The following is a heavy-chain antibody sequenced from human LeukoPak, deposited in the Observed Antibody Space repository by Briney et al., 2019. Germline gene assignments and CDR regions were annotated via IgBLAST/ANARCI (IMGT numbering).Heavy chain of an antibody. D-gene: IGHD4/OR15-4a*01. CDR3: ARVPYGDDAFDI. CDR2: IKQDGSEK. Sequence: GGSLRLSCAASGFTFSSYWVSWVRQAPGKGLEWVANIKQDGSEKYHVDSVKGRFTISRDNAKNSLYLQMNSLRAEDTAVYYCARVPYGDDAFDIWGQGTMVTVSS. J-gene: IGHJ3*02. V-gene: IGHV3-7*01. CDR1: GFTFSSYW.